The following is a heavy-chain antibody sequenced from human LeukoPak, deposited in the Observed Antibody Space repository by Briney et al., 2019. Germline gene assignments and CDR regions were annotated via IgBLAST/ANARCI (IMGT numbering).Heavy chain of an antibody. J-gene: IGHJ5*02. V-gene: IGHV3-48*03. Sequence: GGSLRLSCAASGFTFSSYEMNWVRQAPGKGLEWVSYISSSGSTIYYADSVKGRFTISRDNAKNSLYLQMNSLRAEDTAVYYCARVPTSFGVVIPWFDPWGQGTLVTVSS. CDR3: ARVPTSFGVVIPWFDP. D-gene: IGHD3-3*01. CDR1: GFTFSSYE. CDR2: ISSSGSTI.